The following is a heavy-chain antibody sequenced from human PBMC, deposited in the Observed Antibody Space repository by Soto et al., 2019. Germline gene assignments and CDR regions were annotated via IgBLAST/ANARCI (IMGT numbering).Heavy chain of an antibody. CDR1: GYTFTSYG. J-gene: IGHJ4*02. CDR2: VNAYNGNT. CDR3: AREAVSGRTGFDY. Sequence: ASVKVSCKASGYTFTSYGISWVRQAPGQGLEWMGWVNAYNGNTNYAQKFQGRVTMTTDTSTSTAYMELRSLRSDDTAVYYCAREAVSGRTGFDYWGKGTLVTVYS. V-gene: IGHV1-18*01. D-gene: IGHD6-19*01.